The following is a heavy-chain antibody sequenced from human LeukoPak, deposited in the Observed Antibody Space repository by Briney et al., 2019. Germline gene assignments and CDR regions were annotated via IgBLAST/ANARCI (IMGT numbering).Heavy chain of an antibody. CDR3: AKGTLRGSSNWYHHGMDV. CDR1: GFTFSNYA. D-gene: IGHD6-13*01. J-gene: IGHJ6*02. V-gene: IGHV3-23*01. Sequence: GGSLRLSCVASGFTFSNYAMSWVRQAPGKGLEWVSGIGDSGGRTYNADSVKGRFTISRDNSKNTLYLQMNSLRVEDTAVYYCAKGTLRGSSNWYHHGMDVWGQGTTVTVSS. CDR2: IGDSGGRT.